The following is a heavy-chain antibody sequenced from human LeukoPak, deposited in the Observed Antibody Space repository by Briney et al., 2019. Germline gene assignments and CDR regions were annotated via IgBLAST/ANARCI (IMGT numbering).Heavy chain of an antibody. CDR2: ISHSGST. CDR3: TRTYSRFSYYYMDV. CDR1: GFTFSNAW. D-gene: IGHD6-13*01. Sequence: GSLRLSCAASGFTFSNAWMSWVRQSPGRGLEWLGEISHSGSTNYNPSLKSRVTISVDTSNNQFSLKLSSVTAADTAVYHCTRTYSRFSYYYMDVWGKGTTVTISS. V-gene: IGHV4-34*01. J-gene: IGHJ6*03.